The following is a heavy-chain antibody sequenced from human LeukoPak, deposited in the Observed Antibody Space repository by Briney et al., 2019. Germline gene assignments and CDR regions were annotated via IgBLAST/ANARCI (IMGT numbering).Heavy chain of an antibody. CDR3: ARVHRLVPGPFHI. D-gene: IGHD6-6*01. CDR1: GNTFTGYF. J-gene: IGHJ3*02. V-gene: IGHV1-2*02. CDR2: INPNSGVT. Sequence: ASVKVSRKASGNTFTGYFMHWVRQAPGQGLEWMGWINPNSGVTKYAQKFQDRVTMTRDTSSSTAYLEVTRLTSDDTAVYYCARVHRLVPGPFHIWGQGTMVIVSS.